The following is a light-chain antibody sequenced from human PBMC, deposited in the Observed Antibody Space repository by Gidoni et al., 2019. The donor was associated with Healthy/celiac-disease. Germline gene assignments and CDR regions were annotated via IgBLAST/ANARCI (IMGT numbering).Light chain of an antibody. CDR2: LGS. Sequence: DIVMTQSPLSLPVTPGEPASISCRSSQSLLHSNGYNYLDWYLQKPGQSPLLLIYLGSNRASGVPDRFSGSGSGTDFTLKISRVEAEDVGVYFCMQALQTPWTFGQXTKVEIK. J-gene: IGKJ1*01. CDR3: MQALQTPWT. V-gene: IGKV2-28*01. CDR1: QSLLHSNGYNY.